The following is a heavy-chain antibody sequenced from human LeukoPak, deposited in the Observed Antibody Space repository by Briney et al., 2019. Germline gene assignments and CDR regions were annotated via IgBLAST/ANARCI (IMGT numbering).Heavy chain of an antibody. CDR1: GFTFSSYR. J-gene: IGHJ4*02. V-gene: IGHV3-21*01. D-gene: IGHD6-19*01. CDR2: ISSSSSYI. CDR3: AREHSSGWHPTRLDY. Sequence: GGSLRLSCAASGFTFSSYRMTWVRQAPGKGLEWVSSISSSSSYIYYADSVKGRFTISRDNAKNSLYLQMNSLRAEDTAVYYCAREHSSGWHPTRLDYWGQGTLVTVSS.